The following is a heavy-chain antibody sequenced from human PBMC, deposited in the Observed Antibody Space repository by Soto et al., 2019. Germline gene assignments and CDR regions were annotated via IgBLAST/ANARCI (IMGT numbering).Heavy chain of an antibody. J-gene: IGHJ4*02. CDR1: GFSLSTSGVG. D-gene: IGHD4-17*01. CDR3: AHRSHRTVTFDY. CDR2: IYWDDDK. Sequence: QITLKESGTTLVKPTQTLTLTCTFSGFSLSTSGVGVGWIRQPPGKALEWLALIYWDDDKRYSPSLKSRLTITKDTSKNQVVRTMTNMDPVDTATYYCAHRSHRTVTFDYWGQGTLVTVSS. V-gene: IGHV2-5*02.